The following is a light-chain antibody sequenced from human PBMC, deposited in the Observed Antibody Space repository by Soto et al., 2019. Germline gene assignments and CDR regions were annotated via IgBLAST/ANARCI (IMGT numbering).Light chain of an antibody. J-gene: IGLJ3*02. V-gene: IGLV4-69*01. CDR1: SGHSDYA. CDR2: VTSDGSH. CDR3: QAWGTGGV. Sequence: QPVLTQSPSASASPGASVKLTCTLSSGHSDYAIAWHQQQPEKGPQYLMKVTSDGSHTKGDGIPDRFSGSSSGADRYLTIYSLRSDDEADYYCQAWGTGGVFGGVTKLTVL.